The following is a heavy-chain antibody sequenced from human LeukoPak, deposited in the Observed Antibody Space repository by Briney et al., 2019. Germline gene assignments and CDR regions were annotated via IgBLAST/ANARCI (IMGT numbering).Heavy chain of an antibody. CDR1: GFTFSSYN. Sequence: GGSLRLSCAASGFTFSSYNMNWVRQAPGRGLEWVSSISSGSTYIYYPDSVKGRFTISRDNAKNSLFLQMNSLRVEDTAVYYCARVQSGQGYYYYYMDVWGKGTTVTVSS. CDR2: ISSGSTYI. CDR3: ARVQSGQGYYYYYMDV. J-gene: IGHJ6*03. V-gene: IGHV3-21*01.